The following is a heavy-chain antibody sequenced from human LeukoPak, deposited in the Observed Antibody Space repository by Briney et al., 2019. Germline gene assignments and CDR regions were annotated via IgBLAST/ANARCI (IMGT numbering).Heavy chain of an antibody. Sequence: SETLSLTCTVSGGSISSYYWSWIRQPPGKGLEWIGYIYYSGSTNYNPSLKSRVTISVDTSKNQFSLKLSSVTAADTAVYYCARGRLVDYYYYMDVWGKGTTVTVSS. D-gene: IGHD1-26*01. V-gene: IGHV4-59*01. J-gene: IGHJ6*03. CDR2: IYYSGST. CDR3: ARGRLVDYYYYMDV. CDR1: GGSISSYY.